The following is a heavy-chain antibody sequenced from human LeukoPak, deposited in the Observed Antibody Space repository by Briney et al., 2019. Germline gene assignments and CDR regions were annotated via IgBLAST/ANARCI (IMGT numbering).Heavy chain of an antibody. J-gene: IGHJ5*02. CDR3: ARRGGVYDWNLRWFDP. CDR2: IYYSGST. CDR1: GGSISSSSYY. Sequence: PSETLSLTCTVSGGSISSSSYYWGWIRQPPGKGLEWIGSIYYSGSTYYNPSLKSRVTISVDTSKNQFSLKLSSVTAADTAVYYCARRGGVYDWNLRWFDPWGQGTLVTVSS. D-gene: IGHD1-20*01. V-gene: IGHV4-39*01.